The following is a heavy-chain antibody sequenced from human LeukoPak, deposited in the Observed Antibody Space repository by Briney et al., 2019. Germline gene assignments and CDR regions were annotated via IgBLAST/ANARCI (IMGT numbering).Heavy chain of an antibody. CDR3: ARGGDYGDNWFDP. D-gene: IGHD4-17*01. CDR1: GGSISSGDYY. J-gene: IGHJ5*02. Sequence: SETLSLTCTVSGGSISSGDYYWSWIRQPPGKGLEWIGYIYYSGSTYYNPSLKSRVTISVDTSKNQFSLKLSSVTAADTAVYYCARGGDYGDNWFDPWGQGTLVTDSS. CDR2: IYYSGST. V-gene: IGHV4-30-4*02.